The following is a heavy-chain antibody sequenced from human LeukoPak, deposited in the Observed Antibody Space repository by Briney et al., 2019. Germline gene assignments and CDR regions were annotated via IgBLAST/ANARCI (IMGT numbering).Heavy chain of an antibody. Sequence: GMSLRLSCTASGFTHSIYGMHWVRQAPGKGLQWVAVLWYDGSNEYYADSVKGRFTVSRDNARNTLYLQMNSLRTEDTAVYFCARDQGALNVWGQGTTVTVSS. J-gene: IGHJ6*02. CDR3: ARDQGALNV. V-gene: IGHV3-33*01. CDR1: GFTHSIYG. CDR2: LWYDGSNE. D-gene: IGHD3-16*01.